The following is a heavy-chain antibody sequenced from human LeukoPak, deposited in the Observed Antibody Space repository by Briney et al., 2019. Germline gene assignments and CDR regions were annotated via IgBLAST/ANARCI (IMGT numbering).Heavy chain of an antibody. CDR3: AREDQGCGWYADY. J-gene: IGHJ4*02. CDR2: ISSSGSAI. CDR1: GFTFSDYD. V-gene: IGHV3-11*01. D-gene: IGHD6-19*01. Sequence: GGSLRLSCAASGFTFSDYDMSWIRQAPGKGLEWVSYISSSGSAIYYADSVKGRFTISRDNAKNSLYLQMNSLRAEDTAVYYCAREDQGCGWYADYWGQGTLVTVSS.